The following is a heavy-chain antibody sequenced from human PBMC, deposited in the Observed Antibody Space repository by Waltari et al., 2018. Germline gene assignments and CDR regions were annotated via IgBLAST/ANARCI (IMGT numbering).Heavy chain of an antibody. J-gene: IGHJ4*02. CDR1: GYHFTDYG. V-gene: IGHV1-18*01. CDR3: GRDRGVDTVWF. CDR2: IRPHNGNT. Sequence: QVQLVQSGTEVKKPGASVKVTCKASGYHFTDYGLSWVRQAPGQGLEWMGWIRPHNGNTKYVQKCQGRVTMTTDKSTRTAYMELRSLRSDDTAVYYCGRDRGVDTVWFWGQGTLVTVSS. D-gene: IGHD5-18*01.